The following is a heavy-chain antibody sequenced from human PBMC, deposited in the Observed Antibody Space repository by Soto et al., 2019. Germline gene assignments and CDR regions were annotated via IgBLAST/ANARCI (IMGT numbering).Heavy chain of an antibody. V-gene: IGHV5-51*01. CDR2: IYPADSDT. CDR3: ARYCYSYRLNYSRGMDV. D-gene: IGHD5-18*01. Sequence: VESLKISCKGSGYNFATDWIGWGRQMPGKGLECMGIIYPADSDTRYSPSFQGQVTISADKSISTAYLQWSSLKASDTAMYYCARYCYSYRLNYSRGMDVWCQGIKVSVFS. J-gene: IGHJ6*02. CDR1: GYNFATDW.